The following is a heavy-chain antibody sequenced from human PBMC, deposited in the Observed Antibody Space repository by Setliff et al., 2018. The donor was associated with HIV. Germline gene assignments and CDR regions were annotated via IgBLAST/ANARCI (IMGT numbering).Heavy chain of an antibody. J-gene: IGHJ4*02. CDR1: GFSISSRYY. CDR2: IYHTGSS. Sequence: PSETLSLTCDVSGFSISSRYYWGWIRQSPGKGLEWIGNIYHTGSSYYNPSLNDRATISLDTSKNQFSLKLNSVTAADTAVYYCARDVLDFVISVYGFWGQGIPVTVS. CDR3: ARDVLDFVISVYGF. D-gene: IGHD3-16*02. V-gene: IGHV4-38-2*02.